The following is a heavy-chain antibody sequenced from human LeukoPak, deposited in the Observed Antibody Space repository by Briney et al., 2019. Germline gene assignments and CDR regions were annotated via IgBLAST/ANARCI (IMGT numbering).Heavy chain of an antibody. V-gene: IGHV6-1*01. CDR1: GDSFSSNSAD. J-gene: IGHJ5*02. Sequence: SQTLSLTCAISGDSFSSNSADWNWIRQSPSRGLEWLGSTYYRSKWYNDYAVSVKSRITINPDTSKSQFSLQLNSVTPEDTAVYYCAKGHRYSSGWYWSHWFDPWGQGTLVTVSS. D-gene: IGHD6-19*01. CDR2: TYYRSKWYN. CDR3: AKGHRYSSGWYWSHWFDP.